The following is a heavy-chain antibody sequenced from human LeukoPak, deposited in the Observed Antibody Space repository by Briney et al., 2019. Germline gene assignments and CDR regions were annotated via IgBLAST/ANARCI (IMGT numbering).Heavy chain of an antibody. D-gene: IGHD6-19*01. CDR1: GGSISSSSYY. J-gene: IGHJ3*02. V-gene: IGHV4-39*01. CDR2: IYYSGST. Sequence: PSETLSLTCTVSGGSISSSSYYWGWIRQPPGKGLEWIGSIYYSGSTYYNPSLKSRVTISVDTSKNQFSLKLSSVTAADTAVYYCARHGGLPGYSSGWYKGDDAFDIWGQGTMVTVSS. CDR3: ARHGGLPGYSSGWYKGDDAFDI.